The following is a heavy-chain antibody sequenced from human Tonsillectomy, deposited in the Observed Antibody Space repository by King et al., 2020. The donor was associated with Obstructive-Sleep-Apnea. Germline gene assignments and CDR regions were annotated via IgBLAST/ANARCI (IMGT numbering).Heavy chain of an antibody. CDR3: ARGTSWRAFDY. CDR1: GFTFSNYA. D-gene: IGHD2-2*01. Sequence: VQLVESGGGVVQPGRSLRLSCAASGFTFSNYAMYCVRQAPGKGLECVTIISYDGKNKHYPDSAMGRFTISRDNSKNTLYLQMNSLRGEDTAMYYCARGTSWRAFDYWGQGTLVTVSS. V-gene: IGHV3-30*04. CDR2: ISYDGKNK. J-gene: IGHJ4*02.